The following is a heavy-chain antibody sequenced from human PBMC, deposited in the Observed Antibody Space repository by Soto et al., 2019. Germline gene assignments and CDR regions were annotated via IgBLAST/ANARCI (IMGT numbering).Heavy chain of an antibody. V-gene: IGHV1-18*01. CDR3: ARDVGSSHGPGHPHYFDY. D-gene: IGHD2-2*01. J-gene: IGHJ4*02. CDR2: ISAYNGNT. CDR1: GYTFTNFG. Sequence: ASVKVSCKASGYTFTNFGISWVRQAPGQGLEWMGWISAYNGNTNYAQKFQGRVTMTTDTSTSTAYMEVRSLGFDDTAVYYCARDVGSSHGPGHPHYFDYWGQGTLVNVSS.